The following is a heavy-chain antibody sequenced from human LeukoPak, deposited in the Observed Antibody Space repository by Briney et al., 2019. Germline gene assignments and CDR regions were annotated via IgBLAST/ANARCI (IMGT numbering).Heavy chain of an antibody. J-gene: IGHJ4*02. V-gene: IGHV1-2*02. CDR2: INPNSGGT. CDR3: ARPSYDSSGYWYY. D-gene: IGHD3-22*01. Sequence: ASVKVSCTASGYTFTGYYMHWVRQAPGQGLEWMGWINPNSGGTNYAQKFQGRVTMTRDTSISTAYMELSRLRSDDTAVYYCARPSYDSSGYWYYWGQGTLVTVSS. CDR1: GYTFTGYY.